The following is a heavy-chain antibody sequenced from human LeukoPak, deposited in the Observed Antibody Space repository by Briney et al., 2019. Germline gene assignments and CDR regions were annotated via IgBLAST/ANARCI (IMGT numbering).Heavy chain of an antibody. Sequence: GASVKVSCKASGYTFTSYGISWVRQAPGQGLEWMGWISAYNGNTNYAQKLQGRVTMTTDTSTSTAYMELRSLRSDDTAVYYCARVRRQWELAIGYFDYWGQGTLVTVSS. V-gene: IGHV1-18*01. CDR3: ARVRRQWELAIGYFDY. CDR2: ISAYNGNT. D-gene: IGHD1-26*01. CDR1: GYTFTSYG. J-gene: IGHJ4*02.